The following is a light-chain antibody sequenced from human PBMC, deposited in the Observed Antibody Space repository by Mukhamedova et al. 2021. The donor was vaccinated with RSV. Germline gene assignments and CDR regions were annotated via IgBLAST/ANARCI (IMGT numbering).Light chain of an antibody. J-gene: IGKJ1*01. Sequence: SQSISSWLAWYQQKPGKAPKLLIYKASSLESGVPSRFSGSGSGTEFTLTISSLQPDDFATYYCQQYNNWWTFGQGTKVEIK. CDR1: QSISSW. CDR2: KAS. V-gene: IGKV1-5*03. CDR3: QQYNNWWT.